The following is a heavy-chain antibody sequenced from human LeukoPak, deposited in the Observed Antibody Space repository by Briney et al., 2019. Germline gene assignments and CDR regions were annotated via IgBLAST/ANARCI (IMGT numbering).Heavy chain of an antibody. CDR2: ISSSSSYI. CDR3: ARRNSVKGGGSHGGVDY. CDR1: GFTFSSYS. J-gene: IGHJ4*02. V-gene: IGHV3-21*01. D-gene: IGHD1-26*01. Sequence: NPGGSLRLSCAASGFTFSSYSMNRVRQAPGKGLEWVSSISSSSSYIYYADSVKGRLTISRDNAKNSLYLQMNSLRAEDAAVYYCARRNSVKGGGSHGGVDYWGQGTLVTVSS.